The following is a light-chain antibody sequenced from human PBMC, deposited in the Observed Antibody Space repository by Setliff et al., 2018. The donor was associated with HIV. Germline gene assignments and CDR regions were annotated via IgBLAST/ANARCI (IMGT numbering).Light chain of an antibody. Sequence: QSALTQPPSASGSPGQPVTISCTGTSSDVGGYKFVSWYQQHPGKAPKLIISEVNKRPSGVPDRFSGSKSGNTASLTVSGLQAEDEADYYCSSYAGSNNVFGTGTKVTVL. V-gene: IGLV2-8*01. CDR2: EVN. CDR1: SSDVGGYKF. CDR3: SSYAGSNNV. J-gene: IGLJ1*01.